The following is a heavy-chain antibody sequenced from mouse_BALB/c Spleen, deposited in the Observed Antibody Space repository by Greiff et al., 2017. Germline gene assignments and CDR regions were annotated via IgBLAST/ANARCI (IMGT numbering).Heavy chain of an antibody. CDR3: ARLMITRAMDY. V-gene: IGHV1-54*01. Sequence: VKLQGSGAELVRPGTSVKVSCKASGYAFTNYLIEWVKQRPGQGLEWIGVINPGSGGTNYNEKFKGKATLTADKSSSTAYMQLSSLTSDDSAVYFCARLMITRAMDYWGQGTSVTVSS. J-gene: IGHJ4*01. D-gene: IGHD2-4*01. CDR1: GYAFTNYL. CDR2: INPGSGGT.